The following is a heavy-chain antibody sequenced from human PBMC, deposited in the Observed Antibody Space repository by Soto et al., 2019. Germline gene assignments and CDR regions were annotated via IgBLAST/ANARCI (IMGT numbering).Heavy chain of an antibody. CDR1: GYSFTSYW. CDR2: IYPGDSDT. CDR3: ARQYCTNGVCYMMDV. V-gene: IGHV5-51*01. Sequence: GESLKISCKGSGYSFTSYWIVWVRQMPGKGLEWMGIIYPGDSDTRYSPSFQGQVTISADKSISTAYLQWSGLKASDTAMYYCARQYCTNGVCYMMDVWGQRTTVTVS. J-gene: IGHJ6*02. D-gene: IGHD2-8*01.